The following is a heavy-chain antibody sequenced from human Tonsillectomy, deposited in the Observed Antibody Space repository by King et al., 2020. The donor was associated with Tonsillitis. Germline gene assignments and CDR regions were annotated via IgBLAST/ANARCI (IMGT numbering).Heavy chain of an antibody. D-gene: IGHD1-7*01. CDR3: ARDPIQLELRYYSYYGMDV. J-gene: IGHJ6*02. CDR2: IYTSGTT. Sequence: VQLQESGPGLVKPSETLSLTCTVSGGSISSYCWSWIRQPAGKGLEWIGRIYTSGTTNYNPSLKSRVTMSIETSKNQFSRKLSSVLAADTAVYYCARDPIQLELRYYSYYGMDVWGQGTTVTVSS. V-gene: IGHV4-4*07. CDR1: GGSISSYC.